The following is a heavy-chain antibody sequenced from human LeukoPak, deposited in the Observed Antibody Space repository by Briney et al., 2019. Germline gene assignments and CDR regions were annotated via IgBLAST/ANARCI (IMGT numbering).Heavy chain of an antibody. V-gene: IGHV1-8*03. Sequence: ASVKVSCKASGGTFSSYDINWVRQATGQGLEWMGWMNPNSGNTGYAQKFQGRVSITRNTSISTAYMELSSLRSEDTAVYYCARRDCTGGSCRTRIFDYWGQGTLVSVSS. D-gene: IGHD2-15*01. J-gene: IGHJ4*02. CDR1: GGTFSSYD. CDR3: ARRDCTGGSCRTRIFDY. CDR2: MNPNSGNT.